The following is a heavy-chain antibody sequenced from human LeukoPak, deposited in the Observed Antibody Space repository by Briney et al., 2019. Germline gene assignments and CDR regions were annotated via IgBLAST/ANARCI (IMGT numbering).Heavy chain of an antibody. CDR2: INGGGDTT. CDR3: AKALDTYGYMRFDY. V-gene: IGHV3-23*01. CDR1: GFTFVSYA. D-gene: IGHD5-24*01. Sequence: PGGSLRLSCATSGFTFVSYAMTWVRQAPGKGLEWVSAINGGGDTTYYADSVKGRFTISRDRSTNTLFLQMSSLRAEDSGMYYCAKALDTYGYMRFDYWGQGTRVTVSS. J-gene: IGHJ4*02.